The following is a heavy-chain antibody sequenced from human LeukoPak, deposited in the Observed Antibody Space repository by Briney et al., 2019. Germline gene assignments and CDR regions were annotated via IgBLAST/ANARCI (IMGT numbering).Heavy chain of an antibody. Sequence: SETLSLTCTVFYGSFSGYYWSWIRQPPGKGLEWIGEINHSGNTNYNPSLKSRITISVDTSKDQFTLKLSSVTAADTAVYYCARDTDDCSGGSCYSYYFDYWGQGTLVTVSS. CDR2: INHSGNT. CDR1: YGSFSGYY. J-gene: IGHJ4*02. V-gene: IGHV4-34*01. D-gene: IGHD2-15*01. CDR3: ARDTDDCSGGSCYSYYFDY.